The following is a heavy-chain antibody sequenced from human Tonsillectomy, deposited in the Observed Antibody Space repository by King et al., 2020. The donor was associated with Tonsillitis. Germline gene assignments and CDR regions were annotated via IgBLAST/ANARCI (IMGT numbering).Heavy chain of an antibody. CDR3: ARSVSGSFDY. J-gene: IGHJ4*02. V-gene: IGHV4-39*01. Sequence: QLQESGPGVVKPSETLSLTCTVSGGSISSSDHYWSWIRQPPGKGLNWMGYMYYSGSIFYNPSLKSRITLSGGTSENRFSLKLSSVTAADTAVYFCARSVSGSFDYWGQGALVTVSS. CDR1: GGSISSSDHY. D-gene: IGHD1-26*01. CDR2: MYYSGSI.